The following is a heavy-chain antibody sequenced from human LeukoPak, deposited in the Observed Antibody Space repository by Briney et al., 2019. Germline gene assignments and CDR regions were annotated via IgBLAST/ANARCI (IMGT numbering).Heavy chain of an antibody. D-gene: IGHD6-19*01. Sequence: GGSLRLSCAASGFTFSSYAMHWVRQAPGKGLEWVAVISYHGSSKYYADSVRGRFTISRDNSKNTLYLQMNSLRAEDTAVYYCARAIKAVAGTFHRDYYFDYWGQGTLVTVSS. CDR1: GFTFSSYA. V-gene: IGHV3-30*04. CDR3: ARAIKAVAGTFHRDYYFDY. J-gene: IGHJ4*02. CDR2: ISYHGSSK.